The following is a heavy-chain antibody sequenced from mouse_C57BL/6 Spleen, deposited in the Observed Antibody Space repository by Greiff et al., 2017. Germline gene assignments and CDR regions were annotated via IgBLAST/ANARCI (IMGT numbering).Heavy chain of an antibody. CDR2: IDPETSGT. Sequence: VQLQQSGAELVRPGASVTLSCKASGYTFTDYEMHWVKQTPVHGLEWIGAIDPETSGTASNQKFKGKAILTADKSSSTAYMELRSLTSEDDSVDYWTNGRYYYGHYFDDWGKGTTLTVSS. D-gene: IGHD1-1*01. CDR1: GYTFTDYE. J-gene: IGHJ2*01. V-gene: IGHV1-15*01. CDR3: TNGRYYYGHYFDD.